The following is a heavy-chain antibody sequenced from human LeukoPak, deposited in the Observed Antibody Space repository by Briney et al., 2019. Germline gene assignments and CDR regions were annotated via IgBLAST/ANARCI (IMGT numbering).Heavy chain of an antibody. CDR2: ISGSGVST. CDR1: GFTFNNYA. D-gene: IGHD2-2*01. CDR3: AKRLGYCSSTSCYLDY. V-gene: IGHV3-23*01. Sequence: GGSLRLSCAASGFTFNNYAMSWVRQAPGKGLEWVSAISGSGVSTYYADSVKGRFSISRDNSKNTLYLQMNSLRAEDTAVYYCAKRLGYCSSTSCYLDYWGQGTLVTVSS. J-gene: IGHJ4*02.